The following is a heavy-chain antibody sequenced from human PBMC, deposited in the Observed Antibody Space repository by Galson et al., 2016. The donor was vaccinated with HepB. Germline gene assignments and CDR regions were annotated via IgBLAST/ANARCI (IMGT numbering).Heavy chain of an antibody. CDR3: ARVGGSDQAGLDY. CDR1: GGTFRTYT. J-gene: IGHJ4*02. D-gene: IGHD1-26*01. CDR2: IVPIFATA. Sequence: SVKVSCKASGGTFRTYTISWVRRAPGQGLEWMGNIVPIFATASYAQKFQGRVTITADDSTTTAYMELSSLRSDDTAVYYCARVGGSDQAGLDYWGQGTLVAVSS. V-gene: IGHV1-69*13.